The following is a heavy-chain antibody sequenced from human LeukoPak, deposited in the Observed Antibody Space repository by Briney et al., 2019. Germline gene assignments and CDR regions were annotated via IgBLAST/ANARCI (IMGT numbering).Heavy chain of an antibody. J-gene: IGHJ4*02. CDR2: MNPNSGNT. V-gene: IGHV1-8*01. D-gene: IGHD6-19*01. CDR1: GYTFTSYD. Sequence: ASVKVPCKASGYTFTSYDINWVRQATGQGLEWMGWMNPNSGNTGYAQKFQGRVTMTRNTSISTAYMELRSLRSDDTAVYYCARVSDWDSYSSGNFDYWGQGTLVTVSS. CDR3: ARVSDWDSYSSGNFDY.